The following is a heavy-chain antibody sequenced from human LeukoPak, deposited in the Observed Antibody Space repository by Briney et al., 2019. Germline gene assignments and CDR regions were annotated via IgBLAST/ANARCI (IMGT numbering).Heavy chain of an antibody. CDR2: FDPEDGET. J-gene: IGHJ4*02. CDR1: GYTLTELS. Sequence: GASVKVSCKVSGYTLTELSMHWVRQAPGKGLEWMGGFDPEDGETIYAQKFQGRVTMTEDTSTDTAYMELSSLRSEDAAVYYCATDRVGGRGSGSYPLSYWGQGTLVTVSS. V-gene: IGHV1-24*01. D-gene: IGHD1-26*01. CDR3: ATDRVGGRGSGSYPLSY.